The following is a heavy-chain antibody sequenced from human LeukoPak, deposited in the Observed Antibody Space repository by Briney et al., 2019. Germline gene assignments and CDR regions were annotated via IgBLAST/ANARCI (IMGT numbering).Heavy chain of an antibody. J-gene: IGHJ4*02. CDR2: IYYSGTT. CDR3: ARFSRPADSSTYYLDY. D-gene: IGHD2/OR15-2a*01. Sequence: PSEILSLTCTVSGGSVSGYYWSWIRQPPGKGLEWIAHIYYSGTTYYSPSLKSRVTMSVDTSKNQFSLNLSSVTAADTAVYYCARFSRPADSSTYYLDYWGQGTLVTVSS. CDR1: GGSVSGYY. V-gene: IGHV4-59*02.